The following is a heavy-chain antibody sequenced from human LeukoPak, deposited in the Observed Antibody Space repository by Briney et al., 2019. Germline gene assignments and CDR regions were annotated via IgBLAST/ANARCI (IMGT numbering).Heavy chain of an antibody. CDR2: INPSGGST. V-gene: IGHV1-46*01. J-gene: IGHJ4*02. Sequence: ASVKVSCKASGYTFTSYYMHWVRQAPGRGLESMGIINPSGGSTSYAQKFQGRVTMTRDTSTSTVYMELSSLRSEDTAVYYCARILSSGGCYIDYWGQGTLVTVSS. CDR3: ARILSSGGCYIDY. D-gene: IGHD2-15*01. CDR1: GYTFTSYY.